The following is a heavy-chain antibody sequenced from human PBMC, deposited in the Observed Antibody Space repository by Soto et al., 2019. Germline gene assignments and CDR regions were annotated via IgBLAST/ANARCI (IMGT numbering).Heavy chain of an antibody. J-gene: IGHJ6*03. Sequence: GGSLRLSCAASGFTFSSYAMSWVRQAPGKGLEWVSAISGSGGSTYYADSVKGRFTISRDNSKNTLYLQMNSLRAEDTAVYYCAKGALRFLEVYYYYYYMDVWGKGTTVTVSS. V-gene: IGHV3-23*01. CDR3: AKGALRFLEVYYYYYYMDV. D-gene: IGHD3-3*01. CDR1: GFTFSSYA. CDR2: ISGSGGST.